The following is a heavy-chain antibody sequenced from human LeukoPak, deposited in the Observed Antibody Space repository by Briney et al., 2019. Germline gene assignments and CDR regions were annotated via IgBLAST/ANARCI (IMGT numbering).Heavy chain of an antibody. V-gene: IGHV4-34*01. CDR3: ARLQYSSSWEGFDY. CDR1: GGSFSGYY. CDR2: INHSGST. J-gene: IGHJ4*02. Sequence: PSETLSLTCAVYGGSFSGYYWSWIRQPPGKGLEWIGEINHSGSTNYNPSLKSRVTISVDTSKNQFSLKLSSVTAADTAVYYSARLQYSSSWEGFDYWGQGTLVTVSS. D-gene: IGHD6-13*01.